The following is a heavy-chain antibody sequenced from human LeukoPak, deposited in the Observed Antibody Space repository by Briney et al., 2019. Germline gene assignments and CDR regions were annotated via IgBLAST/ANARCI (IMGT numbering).Heavy chain of an antibody. D-gene: IGHD3-3*02. CDR2: INHSGRP. V-gene: IGHV4-30-2*01. J-gene: IGHJ4*02. Sequence: SQTLSLTCTVSGGSISSGGYYWNWIRQPPGKGLEWIGEINHSGRPNYNPSLKSRVTFSLDTSKNQFSLRLQSVTAADTAVYFCARGEGALSNWGRGALVTVSS. CDR3: ARGEGALSN. CDR1: GGSISSGGYY.